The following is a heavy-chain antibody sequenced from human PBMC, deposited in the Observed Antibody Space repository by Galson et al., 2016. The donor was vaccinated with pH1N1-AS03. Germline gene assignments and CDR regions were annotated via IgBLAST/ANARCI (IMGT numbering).Heavy chain of an antibody. CDR1: GASIGSYY. J-gene: IGHJ6*02. CDR2: IYYIGST. D-gene: IGHD5-12*01. CDR3: ARVPTRVATNKEQTCVLDF. Sequence: SETLSLTCTVSGASIGSYYWSWIRQSPGKGLEWIGYIYYIGSTNYNPSLKSRVTISVDTSKNLLSLELTSVTSADTAVYYCARVPTRVATNKEQTCVLDFWGQGTTVTVSS. V-gene: IGHV4-59*01.